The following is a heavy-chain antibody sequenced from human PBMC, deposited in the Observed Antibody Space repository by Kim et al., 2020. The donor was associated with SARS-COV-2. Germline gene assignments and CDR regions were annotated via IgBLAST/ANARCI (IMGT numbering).Heavy chain of an antibody. Sequence: ASVKVSCKASGYTFDTFSLYWVRQAPGQRFEWMGWINGGNGNTRYSQNFQGRLTITRDTSATTAYMELSSLTSKDTAVYFRAREGSGSYNWLAPWGQGTLVTVSS. CDR1: GYTFDTFS. CDR2: INGGNGNT. D-gene: IGHD3-10*01. V-gene: IGHV1-3*01. J-gene: IGHJ5*02. CDR3: AREGSGSYNWLAP.